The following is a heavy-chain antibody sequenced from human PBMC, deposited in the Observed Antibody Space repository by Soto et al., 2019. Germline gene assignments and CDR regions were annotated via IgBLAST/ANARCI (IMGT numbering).Heavy chain of an antibody. CDR1: GYTFTSYG. CDR2: ISAYNGNT. Sequence: ASVKVSCKASGYTFTSYGISWVRQAPGQGLEWMGWISAYNGNTNYAQKLQGRVTMTTDTSTSTAYMELRSLRSDDTAVYYCARDLDLGTAVVVVAASDYWGQGTLVTVSS. V-gene: IGHV1-18*01. CDR3: ARDLDLGTAVVVVAASDY. D-gene: IGHD2-15*01. J-gene: IGHJ4*02.